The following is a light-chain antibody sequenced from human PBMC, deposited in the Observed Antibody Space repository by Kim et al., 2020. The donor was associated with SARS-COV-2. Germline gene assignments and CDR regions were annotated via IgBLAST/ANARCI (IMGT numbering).Light chain of an antibody. CDR3: QQADSFPLT. CDR2: SAC. Sequence: DIEMTQSPSSVSASVGDKITITCRASRDVAEWLAWYQQKPGKAPKVLIYSACSLQSGVPSRFSGSGSGTDFTLTISSLQPEDVATYYCQQADSFPLTFGGGTKVDIK. CDR1: RDVAEW. V-gene: IGKV1-12*01. J-gene: IGKJ4*01.